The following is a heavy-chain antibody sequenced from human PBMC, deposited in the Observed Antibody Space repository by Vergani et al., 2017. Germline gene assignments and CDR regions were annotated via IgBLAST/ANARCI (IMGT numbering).Heavy chain of an antibody. Sequence: EVDLVESGGGLAQPGGSLRLSCEASGITFWKFGMHWVRQGPGKGREGVSGISWNSGAVDYADSVRGRFTISRDNAKNSLFLEMNSLRFEDTAVYFCTKGSVYYHDSAGHGYDPYTGFDLWGQGTLVTVSS. CDR1: GITFWKFG. J-gene: IGHJ3*01. D-gene: IGHD5-12*01. CDR3: TKGSVYYHDSAGHGYDPYTGFDL. CDR2: ISWNSGAV. V-gene: IGHV3-9*01.